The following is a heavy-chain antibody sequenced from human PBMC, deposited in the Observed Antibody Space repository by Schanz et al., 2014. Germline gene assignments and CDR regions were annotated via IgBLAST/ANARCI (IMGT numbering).Heavy chain of an antibody. CDR3: TRPICSGGWYGAMDV. D-gene: IGHD6-19*01. J-gene: IGHJ6*02. V-gene: IGHV3-49*03. Sequence: EVPLVESGGGLVQPGRSLRLSCTGSGFPFGDYAVSWFRRAPGKGLEWVGFVRRKGYGETTEYAASVKGRFTISRKDSKSLAYLQMNSLKTEDTAVYYCTRPICSGGWYGAMDVWGQGTTVTVSS. CDR2: VRRKGYGETT. CDR1: GFPFGDYA.